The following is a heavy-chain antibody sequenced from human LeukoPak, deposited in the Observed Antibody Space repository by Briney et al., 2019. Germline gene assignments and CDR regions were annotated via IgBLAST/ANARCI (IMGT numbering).Heavy chain of an antibody. V-gene: IGHV3-73*01. Sequence: GGSLRLSCEAPGFTLRGPNIQWVRQASGKGLEWVGRITTKASNYATAYGASVKGRFTISRDDSENTAYLQMNSLKTEDKAVYYGTSTRSVDYWGQGTQVTVSS. CDR2: ITTKASNYAT. J-gene: IGHJ4*02. CDR3: TSTRSVDY. CDR1: GFTLRGPN. D-gene: IGHD2-2*01.